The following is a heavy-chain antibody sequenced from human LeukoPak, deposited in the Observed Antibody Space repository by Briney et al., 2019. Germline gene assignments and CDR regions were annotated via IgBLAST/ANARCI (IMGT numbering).Heavy chain of an antibody. V-gene: IGHV1-8*01. CDR1: GYTFTIYD. J-gene: IGHJ6*02. D-gene: IGHD3-3*01. CDR2: MNPKTGGT. CDR3: ARGAIFGVTTRGYGMDG. Sequence: ASVKVSCKASGYTFTIYDINWVRQAPGQGLEYMGWMNPKTGGTVYAQKFQGRVTMTRDASIGTAYMELSSLRSEDTAVYYCARGAIFGVTTRGYGMDGGGQGTTVTVSS.